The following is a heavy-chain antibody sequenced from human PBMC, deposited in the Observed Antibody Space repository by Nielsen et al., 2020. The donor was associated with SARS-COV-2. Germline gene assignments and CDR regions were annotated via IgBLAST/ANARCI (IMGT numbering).Heavy chain of an antibody. CDR1: GFTFSDYY. D-gene: IGHD5-18*01. Sequence: GESLKISCAASGFTFSDYYMSWIRQAPGKGLEWVSYISHSGNYMIYADSVKGRLTISRDNARNSVYLQMNGLGAEDTAVYYCARTGRNMVNYYGMDVWGQGTTVTVSS. CDR3: ARTGRNMVNYYGMDV. J-gene: IGHJ6*02. CDR2: ISHSGNYM. V-gene: IGHV3-11*03.